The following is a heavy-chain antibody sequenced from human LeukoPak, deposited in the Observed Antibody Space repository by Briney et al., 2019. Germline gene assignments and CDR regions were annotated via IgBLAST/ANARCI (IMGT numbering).Heavy chain of an antibody. CDR3: AREPYYDFDGGKMDV. CDR1: GFTFSSYA. V-gene: IGHV3-23*01. CDR2: ISGSGGST. D-gene: IGHD3-3*01. Sequence: PGGSLRLSCAASGFTFSSYAMSWGRQAPGKGLEWVSAISGSGGSTYYADSVKGRFTISRDNSKNTLYLQMNSLRAEDTAVYYCAREPYYDFDGGKMDVWGKGTTVTVSS. J-gene: IGHJ6*04.